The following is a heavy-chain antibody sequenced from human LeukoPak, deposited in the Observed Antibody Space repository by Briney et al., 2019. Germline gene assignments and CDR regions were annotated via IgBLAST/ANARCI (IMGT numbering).Heavy chain of an antibody. V-gene: IGHV3-64*01. CDR3: ARALTFYYSDAFDI. D-gene: IGHD3-22*01. Sequence: GGSLRLYCAVSGFTFSSYAMHWVRQAPGYGLEYVLTISSNGGSTYYANSVKGRFTISRDNSKNTLYLQMGSLRDEDMAVYYCARALTFYYSDAFDIWGQGTMVTVSS. CDR2: ISSNGGST. J-gene: IGHJ3*02. CDR1: GFTFSSYA.